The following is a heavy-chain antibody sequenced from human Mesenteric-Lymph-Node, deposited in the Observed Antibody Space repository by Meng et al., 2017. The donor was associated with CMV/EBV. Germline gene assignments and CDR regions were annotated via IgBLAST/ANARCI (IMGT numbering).Heavy chain of an antibody. J-gene: IGHJ5*02. CDR1: GFTFSNYD. Sequence: GGSLRLSCAASGFTFSNYDVNWVRQAPGKGLVWVSRISSDGRGTNYAASVKGRFTISRDNAKNTVSLQMSSLRAEDTAVYYCASIGVYCTTTCSTLPWGRGTLVTVSS. V-gene: IGHV3-74*01. CDR2: ISSDGRGT. D-gene: IGHD2-2*02. CDR3: ASIGVYCTTTCSTLP.